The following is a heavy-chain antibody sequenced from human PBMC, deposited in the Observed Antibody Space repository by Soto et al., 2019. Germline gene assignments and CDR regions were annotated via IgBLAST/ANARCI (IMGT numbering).Heavy chain of an antibody. D-gene: IGHD6-19*01. CDR3: ARGKGQWLGRAYFDY. V-gene: IGHV4-34*01. CDR2: INHSGST. CDR1: GGSFSGYY. J-gene: IGHJ4*02. Sequence: SETLSLTCAVYGGSFSGYYWSWIRQPPGKGLEWIGEINHSGSTNYNPSLKSRVTISVDTSKNQFSLKLSSVTAADTAVYYCARGKGQWLGRAYFDYWGQGTLVTVSS.